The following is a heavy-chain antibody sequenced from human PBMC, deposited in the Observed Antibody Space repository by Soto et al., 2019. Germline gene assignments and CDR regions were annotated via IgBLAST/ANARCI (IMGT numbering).Heavy chain of an antibody. J-gene: IGHJ6*02. V-gene: IGHV3-53*01. CDR2: IYSGGST. CDR1: GFTVSSNY. D-gene: IGHD6-13*01. Sequence: PGGSLRLSCTASGFTVSSNYMSGVLQAPGKGLEWVSVIYSGGSTYYADSVKGRFTISRDNSKNTLYLQMNSLRAEDTAVYYCARAGYSSSHYYYYGMDVWGQVTKVTVSS. CDR3: ARAGYSSSHYYYYGMDV.